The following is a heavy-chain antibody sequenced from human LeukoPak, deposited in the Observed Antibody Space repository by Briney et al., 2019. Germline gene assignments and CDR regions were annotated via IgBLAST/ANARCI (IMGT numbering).Heavy chain of an antibody. J-gene: IGHJ3*02. CDR2: ISDEKVISDCEYVR. V-gene: IGHV3-30*03. CDR3: ARDGGGYYDRSAGAFDI. Sequence: TGGSLRLSCVVSGFSFMTHGFHWVRQAPGKGLEWVAVISDEKVISDCEYVRYYADSVKGRFTISRDDSKKTLYLQMNSLRVEDTAVYYCARDGGGYYDRSAGAFDIWGQGTMVTVSS. CDR1: GFSFMTHG. D-gene: IGHD3-22*01.